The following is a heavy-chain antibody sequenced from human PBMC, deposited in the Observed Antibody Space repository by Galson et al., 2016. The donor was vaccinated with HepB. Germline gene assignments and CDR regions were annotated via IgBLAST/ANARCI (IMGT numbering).Heavy chain of an antibody. CDR1: GGSISSDSYY. V-gene: IGHV4-39*01. J-gene: IGHJ4*02. D-gene: IGHD6-6*01. CDR3: ASYIAARWGYYFDH. Sequence: SETLSLTCSVSGGSISSDSYYWGWIRQPPGKGLEWIGSIYYSDSTYYNPSLKRRVTISVDTSKNQFSLKLSSVTAADTAVYYCASYIAARWGYYFDHWGQGTLVTGSS. CDR2: IYYSDST.